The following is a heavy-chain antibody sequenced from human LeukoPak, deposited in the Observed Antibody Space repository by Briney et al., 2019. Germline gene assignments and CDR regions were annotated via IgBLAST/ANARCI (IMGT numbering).Heavy chain of an antibody. CDR1: GGSISSSNYY. CDR2: IYYSGST. V-gene: IGHV4-39*07. J-gene: IGHJ4*02. Sequence: SETLSLTCTVSGGSISSSNYYWGWIRQPPGKGLDWIGSIYYSGSTYYNPSLKSRVTISVDTSKNQFSLKLSSVTAADTAVYYCARDITGSFDYWGQGNLVTVSS. D-gene: IGHD1-14*01. CDR3: ARDITGSFDY.